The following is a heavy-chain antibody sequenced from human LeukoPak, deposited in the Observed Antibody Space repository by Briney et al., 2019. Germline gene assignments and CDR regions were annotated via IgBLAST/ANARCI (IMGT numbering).Heavy chain of an antibody. Sequence: PGRSLRLSCAASGFTLSSFAMSWVRRAPGKGLEWVSAFSGSGGSTYSADPVKGRFTISRDNSKNTRYLQMNSLRAEDTAVYYCAAAERLDFPFDYWGQGTLVTVSS. CDR2: FSGSGGST. CDR3: AAAERLDFPFDY. CDR1: GFTLSSFA. D-gene: IGHD6-25*01. V-gene: IGHV3-23*01. J-gene: IGHJ4*02.